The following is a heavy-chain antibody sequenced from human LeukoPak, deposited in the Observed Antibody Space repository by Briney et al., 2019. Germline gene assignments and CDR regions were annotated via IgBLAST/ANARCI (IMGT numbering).Heavy chain of an antibody. V-gene: IGHV3-30-3*01. CDR2: ISFDGSNK. Sequence: PGRSLRLSCAASGFIFSSYAVHWVRQAPGKGLEWVAFISFDGSNKYYADSVKGRFTTSRDNSKNTLYLQMNSLRAEDTAVYYCARQVAGLDYWGQGTLVTVSS. CDR3: ARQVAGLDY. D-gene: IGHD6-19*01. CDR1: GFIFSSYA. J-gene: IGHJ4*02.